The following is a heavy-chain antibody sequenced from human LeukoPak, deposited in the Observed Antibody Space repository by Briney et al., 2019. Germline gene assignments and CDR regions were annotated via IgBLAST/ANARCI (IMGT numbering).Heavy chain of an antibody. J-gene: IGHJ4*02. V-gene: IGHV1-2*02. CDR3: ARAAYSGSYPTFGPTLAAAGY. CDR2: INPNSGGT. D-gene: IGHD1-26*01. CDR1: GYTFTGYY. Sequence: ASVKVSCKASGYTFTGYYMHWVRQAPGQGLEWMGWINPNSGGTNYAQKFQGRVTMTRDTSISTAYMELSRLRSDDTAVYYCARAAYSGSYPTFGPTLAAAGYWGQGTLVTVSS.